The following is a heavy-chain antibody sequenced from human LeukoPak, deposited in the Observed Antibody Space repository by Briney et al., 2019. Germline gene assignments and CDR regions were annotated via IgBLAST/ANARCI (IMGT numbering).Heavy chain of an antibody. CDR1: GYTFTGYY. Sequence: ASVKVSCKASGYTFTGYYMHWVRQAPGQGLEWMGWINPNSGGTNYAQKFQGRVTVTSDTSITTAYMELSRLRSDDTAVYYCARDPFALGIVIVPYWGQGTLVTVSS. D-gene: IGHD2/OR15-2a*01. CDR2: INPNSGGT. CDR3: ARDPFALGIVIVPY. V-gene: IGHV1-2*02. J-gene: IGHJ4*02.